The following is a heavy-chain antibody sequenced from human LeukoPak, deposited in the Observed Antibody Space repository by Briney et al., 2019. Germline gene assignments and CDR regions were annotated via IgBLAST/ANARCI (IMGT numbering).Heavy chain of an antibody. CDR3: TTDLTYCSGGTCYPPGFDY. CDR2: IKRKTDGGTT. J-gene: IGHJ4*02. CDR1: GFTFSNAW. V-gene: IGHV3-15*01. Sequence: GGSLRLSCAASGFTFSNAWMNWVRQAPGKGLEWVGRIKRKTDGGTTDYGAPVKGRFTISRDDSKNTLWLQMNSLKTEDTAVYYCTTDLTYCSGGTCYPPGFDYWGQGTLVTVSS. D-gene: IGHD2-15*01.